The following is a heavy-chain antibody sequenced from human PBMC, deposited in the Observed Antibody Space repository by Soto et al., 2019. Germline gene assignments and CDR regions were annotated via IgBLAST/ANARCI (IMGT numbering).Heavy chain of an antibody. CDR3: ARDFPFVVVTAVSLDY. CDR1: GYTFTSYG. Sequence: ASVKVSCNASGYTFTSYGISLVRQAPGQGLEWMGWISAYNGNTNYAQKLQGRVTMTTDTSTSTAYMELRSLRSDDTAVYYCARDFPFVVVTAVSLDYWGQGTLVTVSS. V-gene: IGHV1-18*01. J-gene: IGHJ4*02. CDR2: ISAYNGNT. D-gene: IGHD2-21*02.